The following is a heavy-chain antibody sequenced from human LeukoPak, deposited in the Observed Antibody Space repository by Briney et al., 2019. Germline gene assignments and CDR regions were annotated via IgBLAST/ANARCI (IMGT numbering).Heavy chain of an antibody. Sequence: ASVTVSCTASGYTFSSYYMHWVRQAPGQGLEWMGLINPSGGSTSYAQKFQGRVTMTRDTSTSTVYMELSSLRSEDTAVYYCATEEDETFDYWGQGTLVTVSS. D-gene: IGHD1-14*01. CDR3: ATEEDETFDY. CDR2: INPSGGST. J-gene: IGHJ4*02. V-gene: IGHV1-46*01. CDR1: GYTFSSYY.